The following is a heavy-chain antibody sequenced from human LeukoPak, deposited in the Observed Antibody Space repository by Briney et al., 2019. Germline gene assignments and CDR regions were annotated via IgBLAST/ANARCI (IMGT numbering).Heavy chain of an antibody. Sequence: SETLSLTCTVSGGSISSGGYYWSWIRQHPGKGLEWIGYIYYSGSTNYNPSLKSRVTISVDTSKNQFSLKLSSVTAADTAVYYCARGGDGYMDYWGQGTLVTVSS. CDR1: GGSISSGGYY. J-gene: IGHJ4*02. CDR2: IYYSGST. CDR3: ARGGDGYMDY. V-gene: IGHV4-61*08. D-gene: IGHD5-24*01.